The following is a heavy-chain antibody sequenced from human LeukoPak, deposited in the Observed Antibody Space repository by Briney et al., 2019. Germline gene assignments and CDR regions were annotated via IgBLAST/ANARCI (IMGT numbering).Heavy chain of an antibody. V-gene: IGHV3-9*01. CDR3: AKDMGGTDSSGSVFDY. J-gene: IGHJ4*02. Sequence: GGSLRLSCAASGFTFDDYAMHWVRQAPGKGLEWVSGISWNSGRIGYADSVKGRFTISRDNAKNSLFLQMNSLRAEDTALYYCAKDMGGTDSSGSVFDYWGQGTLVTVSS. CDR1: GFTFDDYA. D-gene: IGHD3-22*01. CDR2: ISWNSGRI.